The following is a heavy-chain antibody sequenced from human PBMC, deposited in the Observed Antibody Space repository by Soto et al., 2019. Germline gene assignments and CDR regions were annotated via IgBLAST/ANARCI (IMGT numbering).Heavy chain of an antibody. CDR3: AIHHPRKYYYDSSAGDFGY. Sequence: QLQLQESGPGLVKPSETLSLTCTVSGGSISSSSYYWGWIRQPPGKGLEWIGSIYYSGSTYYNPSLKSRVTISVDTSKNQFSLQLSSVTAADTAVYYCAIHHPRKYYYDSSAGDFGYWGQGTLVTVSS. CDR1: GGSISSSSYY. D-gene: IGHD3-22*01. CDR2: IYYSGST. V-gene: IGHV4-39*01. J-gene: IGHJ4*02.